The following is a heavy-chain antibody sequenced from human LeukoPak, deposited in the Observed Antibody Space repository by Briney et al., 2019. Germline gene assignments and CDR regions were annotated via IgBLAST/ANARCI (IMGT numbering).Heavy chain of an antibody. CDR1: GFTFSSYA. V-gene: IGHV3-7*01. CDR3: ARDGMEWLLEYYYYGMDV. Sequence: PGGSLRLSCAASGFTFSSYAMHWVRQAPGKGLEWVANIKQDGSEKYYVDSVKGRFTISRDNAKNSLYLQMNSLRAEDTAVYYCARDGMEWLLEYYYYGMDVWGQGTTVTVSS. D-gene: IGHD3-3*01. J-gene: IGHJ6*02. CDR2: IKQDGSEK.